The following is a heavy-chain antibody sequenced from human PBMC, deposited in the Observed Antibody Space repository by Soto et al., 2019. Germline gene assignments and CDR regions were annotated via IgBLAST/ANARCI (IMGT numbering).Heavy chain of an antibody. V-gene: IGHV4-39*01. CDR1: GGSVSSSSYY. CDR3: GRLAGLATISYYFDY. Sequence: PSETLSLTCTVSGGSVSSSSYYWGGVRQPPGKGLEWIGSVYYSGSTYYNPSLESRVTISVDKSKNQFSLKLMSLSAADTAVYYCGRLAGLATISYYFDYWGQGALVTVSS. CDR2: VYYSGST. D-gene: IGHD3-9*01. J-gene: IGHJ4*02.